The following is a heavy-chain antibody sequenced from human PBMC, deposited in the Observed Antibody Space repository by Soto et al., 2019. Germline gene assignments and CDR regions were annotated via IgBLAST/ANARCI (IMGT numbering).Heavy chain of an antibody. J-gene: IGHJ4*02. CDR1: GFSLSTSGVG. D-gene: IGHD3-10*01. CDR2: IYWDDDK. V-gene: IGHV2-5*02. CDR3: AHTTYYYGSGSYYSDY. Sequence: QITLKESGPTLVKPTQTLTLTCTFSGFSLSTSGVGVGWIRQPPGKALEWLALIYWDDDKRYSPSLKSRLTITQNTSKNHVVLTMTNMDPVDTATYYCAHTTYYYGSGSYYSDYWGQGTLVTVSS.